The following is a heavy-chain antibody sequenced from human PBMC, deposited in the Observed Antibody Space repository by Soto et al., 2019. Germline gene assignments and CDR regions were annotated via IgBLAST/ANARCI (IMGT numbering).Heavy chain of an antibody. J-gene: IGHJ2*01. CDR2: IIPIFGTA. D-gene: IGHD2-8*01. CDR3: ARGIGVIYPVGYFDL. Sequence: QVQLVQSGAEVKKPGSSVKVSCKASGGTFSSYAISWVRQAPGQVLEWMGGIIPIFGTANYAQKFQGRVTITADESTSTASMALNSLRSEDTDVYYCARGIGVIYPVGYFDLWGRGTLVTVSS. V-gene: IGHV1-69*12. CDR1: GGTFSSYA.